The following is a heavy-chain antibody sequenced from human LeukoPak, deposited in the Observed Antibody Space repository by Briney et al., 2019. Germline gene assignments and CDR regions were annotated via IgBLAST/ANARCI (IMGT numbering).Heavy chain of an antibody. CDR3: AHSSSWFIGSRGFGP. V-gene: IGHV1-18*01. CDR1: GYTFTSYG. Sequence: GASVKVSCKASGYTFTSYGISWVRQAPGQGLEWVGWISAYNGNTNYAEKLQGRVNMTTDTSTSTAYMQLRRLRADATAVYYCAHSSSWFIGSRGFGPWGQGTLVTVSS. D-gene: IGHD6-13*01. J-gene: IGHJ5*02. CDR2: ISAYNGNT.